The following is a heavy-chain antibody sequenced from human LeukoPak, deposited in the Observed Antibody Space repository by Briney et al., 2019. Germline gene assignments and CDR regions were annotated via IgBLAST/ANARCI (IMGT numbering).Heavy chain of an antibody. D-gene: IGHD2-2*01. Sequence: PSETLSLTCAVYGGSFSGYYWSWIRQPPGKGLEWIGEINHSGSTNYNPSLKSRVTISVDTSKNQFSLKLSSVTAADTAVYYCARGRVVPPAPYDWFDPWGQGTLVTVSS. J-gene: IGHJ5*02. CDR1: GGSFSGYY. CDR2: INHSGST. CDR3: ARGRVVPPAPYDWFDP. V-gene: IGHV4-34*01.